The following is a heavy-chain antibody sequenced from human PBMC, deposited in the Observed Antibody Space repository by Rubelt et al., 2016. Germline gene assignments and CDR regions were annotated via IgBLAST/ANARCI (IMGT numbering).Heavy chain of an antibody. V-gene: IGHV4-38-2*02. CDR3: ARDRGGYSSGWYSFDY. Sequence: QVQLQESGPGLVKPSETLSLTCTVSGYSISSGYYWGWIRQPPGKGLEWIGSIYHSGSTYYNPSLKSRVTISVDTSKNQFSLKLSSVTAADTAVYYCARDRGGYSSGWYSFDYWGQGTLVTVSS. D-gene: IGHD6-19*01. CDR2: IYHSGST. CDR1: GYSISSGYY. J-gene: IGHJ4*02.